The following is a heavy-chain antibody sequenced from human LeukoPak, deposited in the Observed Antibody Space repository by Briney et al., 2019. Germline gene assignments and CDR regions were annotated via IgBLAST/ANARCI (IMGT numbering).Heavy chain of an antibody. CDR2: INPNSRII. Sequence: GGSLRLSCAASGFPFSSYWMHWVRQAPGKGLVWVARINPNSRIITYADSVRGRFTISRDNAKNTLSLQMNSLRAEDTAVYYCVRDLVLVDTPGDDFGFWGQGTLVTVSS. CDR1: GFPFSSYW. J-gene: IGHJ4*02. D-gene: IGHD2-8*02. V-gene: IGHV3-74*03. CDR3: VRDLVLVDTPGDDFGF.